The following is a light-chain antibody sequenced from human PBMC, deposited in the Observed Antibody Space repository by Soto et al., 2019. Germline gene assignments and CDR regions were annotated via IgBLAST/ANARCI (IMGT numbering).Light chain of an antibody. Sequence: EIVFTQSPGTLSFSAWERATLSFRAIQSVSSSYLAWYQQKPGQAPRLLIYGASSRATGIPDRFSGSGSGTDFTLTISRLEPEDFAVYYCQQYGSSRGWTFGQGTKVDIK. CDR3: QQYGSSRGWT. CDR2: GAS. J-gene: IGKJ1*01. V-gene: IGKV3-20*01. CDR1: QSVSSSY.